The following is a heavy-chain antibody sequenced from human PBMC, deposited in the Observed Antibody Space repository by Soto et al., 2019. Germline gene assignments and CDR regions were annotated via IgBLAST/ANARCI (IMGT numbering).Heavy chain of an antibody. Sequence: QVQLVQSGAEVKKPGASVKVSCKASGYIFTNDDLSWVRQAPGQRLEWMGWISAYNGDTDSAQKLQGRVTMTTDISTSTAYMELRSLTSDDTPVYYCARGRHLDSWGQGTLVTVSS. V-gene: IGHV1-18*01. J-gene: IGHJ4*02. CDR3: ARGRHLDS. CDR2: ISAYNGDT. CDR1: GYIFTNDD.